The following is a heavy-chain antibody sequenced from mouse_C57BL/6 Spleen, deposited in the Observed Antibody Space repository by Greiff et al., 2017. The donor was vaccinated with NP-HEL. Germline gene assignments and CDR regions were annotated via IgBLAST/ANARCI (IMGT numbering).Heavy chain of an antibody. D-gene: IGHD1-1*01. V-gene: IGHV1-55*01. J-gene: IGHJ4*01. CDR1: GYTFTSYW. Sequence: QVQLQQPGAELVKPGASVKMSCKASGYTFTSYWITWVKQRPGQGLEWIGDIYPGSGSTNYNEKFKSKATLTVDTSSSTAYMQLSSLTSEGSAVYYCARGLLRSDYNAMDYWGQGTSVTVSS. CDR3: ARGLLRSDYNAMDY. CDR2: IYPGSGST.